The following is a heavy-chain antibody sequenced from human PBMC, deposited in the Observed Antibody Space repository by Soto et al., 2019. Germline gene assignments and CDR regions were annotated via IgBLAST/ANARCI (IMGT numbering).Heavy chain of an antibody. CDR3: AKDLAATATGDSFDI. CDR1: GFTFSTYA. J-gene: IGHJ3*02. V-gene: IGHV3-23*01. CDR2: VTKSVFNT. D-gene: IGHD1-1*01. Sequence: EVQLLESGGGLVNPGGSWSLSCAASGFTFSTYAMTWVRQAPGRGLEWVSIVTKSVFNTYHADSVKGGFTISRDNSKNMLFLQMNSLRAEDTALYYCAKDLAATATGDSFDIWGQGTMVTVSS.